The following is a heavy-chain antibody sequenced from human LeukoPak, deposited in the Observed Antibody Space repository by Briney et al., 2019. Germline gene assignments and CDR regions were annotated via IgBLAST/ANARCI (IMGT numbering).Heavy chain of an antibody. CDR1: GFIFRNYG. Sequence: GGSLRLSCAASGFIFRNYGMNWVRQAPGKGLEGLSGISPRGGGTYYADSVKGRFTISRDDSKNTVSLQMNSLRVEDTAVYYCGRDLAWGAFDYWGQGTLVTVSS. D-gene: IGHD7-27*01. CDR3: GRDLAWGAFDY. V-gene: IGHV3-23*01. CDR2: ISPRGGGT. J-gene: IGHJ4*02.